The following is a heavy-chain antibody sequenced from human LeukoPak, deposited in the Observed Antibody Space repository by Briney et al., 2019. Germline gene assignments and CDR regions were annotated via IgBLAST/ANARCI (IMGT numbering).Heavy chain of an antibody. D-gene: IGHD4-17*01. V-gene: IGHV3-21*01. J-gene: IGHJ4*02. Sequence: GGSLRLSCAASGFSLYSYAVNWVRQAPGKGLEWVSAITGSGTYTYYADSVKGRFTISRDNAKNSLYLQMNSLRAEDTAVYYCAREGYGVAFDYWGQGTLVTVSS. CDR3: AREGYGVAFDY. CDR2: ITGSGTYT. CDR1: GFSLYSYA.